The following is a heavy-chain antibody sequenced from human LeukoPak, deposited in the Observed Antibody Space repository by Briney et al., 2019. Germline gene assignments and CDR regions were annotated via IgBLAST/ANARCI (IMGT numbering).Heavy chain of an antibody. CDR1: GFTFSSYA. CDR3: ARDQSDYYDSSGYSPFDY. D-gene: IGHD3-22*01. Sequence: GGSLRLSCAASGFTFSSYAMHWVRQAPGKGLEWVAVISYDGSNKYYADSVKGRFTISRDNSKNTLYLQMNSLRAEDTAVYYCARDQSDYYDSSGYSPFDYWGQGTLVIVSS. V-gene: IGHV3-30*04. J-gene: IGHJ4*02. CDR2: ISYDGSNK.